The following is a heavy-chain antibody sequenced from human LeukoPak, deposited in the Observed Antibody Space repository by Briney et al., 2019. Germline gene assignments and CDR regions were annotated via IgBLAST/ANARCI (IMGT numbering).Heavy chain of an antibody. CDR1: GDSVSSNSAA. CDR3: ARDRGNQRGYYYYYMDV. J-gene: IGHJ6*03. CDR2: TYYRSKWYN. D-gene: IGHD1-14*01. Sequence: SQTLSLTCAISGDSVSSNSAAWNWIRQSPSRGLEWLGRTYYRSKWYNDYAVSVKSRITINPDTSKNQFSLQLNSVTPEDTAVYYCARDRGNQRGYYYYYMDVWGKGTTVTVSS. V-gene: IGHV6-1*01.